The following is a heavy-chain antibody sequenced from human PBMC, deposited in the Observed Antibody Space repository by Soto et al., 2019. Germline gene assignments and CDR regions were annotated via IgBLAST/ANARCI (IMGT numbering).Heavy chain of an antibody. J-gene: IGHJ4*02. V-gene: IGHV3-48*01. Sequence: EVQLVESGGGLVQPGGSLRLSCAASGFTFSSYAMNWVRQAPGKGLEWVSYISTGDSPIYYADSVKGRFTISRDNAKNSLYRQMISQRAEDTAVYYCATVCLYCRTSTALCWGQVTLVTVS. CDR1: GFTFSSYA. CDR3: ATVCLYCRTSTALC. CDR2: ISTGDSPI. D-gene: IGHD2-15*01.